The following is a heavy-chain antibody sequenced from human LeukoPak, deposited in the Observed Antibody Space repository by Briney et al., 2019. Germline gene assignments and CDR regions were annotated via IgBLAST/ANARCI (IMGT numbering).Heavy chain of an antibody. D-gene: IGHD3-9*01. V-gene: IGHV1-8*01. CDR1: GYTFTSYD. J-gene: IGHJ6*02. CDR3: ATTGQLRYFDWLPMDV. Sequence: GASVKVSCKASGYTFTSYDINWVRQATGQGLEWMGWMNPNSGNTGYAQKFQGRVTMTRNTSISTAYMELSSLRSEDTAVYYCATTGQLRYFDWLPMDVWGQGTTVTVSS. CDR2: MNPNSGNT.